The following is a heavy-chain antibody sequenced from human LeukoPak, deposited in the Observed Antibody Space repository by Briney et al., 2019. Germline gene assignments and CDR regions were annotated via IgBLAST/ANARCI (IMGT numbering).Heavy chain of an antibody. Sequence: GGSLRLSCAASGFTFRSYWMHWVRQAPGKGLVWVSPINSDGSSASYADSVKGRFTISRDNAKNTLYLQMNSLRAEDTAVYYCARATDDAFDIWGQGTMVTVSS. CDR1: GFTFRSYW. J-gene: IGHJ3*02. CDR2: INSDGSSA. V-gene: IGHV3-74*01. CDR3: ARATDDAFDI.